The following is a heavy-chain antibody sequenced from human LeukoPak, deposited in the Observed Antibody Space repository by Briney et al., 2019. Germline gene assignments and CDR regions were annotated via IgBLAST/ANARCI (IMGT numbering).Heavy chain of an antibody. J-gene: IGHJ6*03. V-gene: IGHV4-61*02. CDR2: IYTSGST. D-gene: IGHD2/OR15-2a*01. Sequence: SETLSLTCTVSGGSISSGSYYWSWIRQPAGKGLEWIGRIYTSGSTNYNPSLKSRATISVDPSMNRVSLKLSSVTAADTAVYYCARDPGYGHEYYYYMDVWGKGTTVTVSS. CDR1: GGSISSGSYY. CDR3: ARDPGYGHEYYYYMDV.